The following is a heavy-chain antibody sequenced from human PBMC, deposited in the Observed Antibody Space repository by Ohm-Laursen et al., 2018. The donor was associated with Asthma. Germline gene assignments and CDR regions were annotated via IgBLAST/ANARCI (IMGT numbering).Heavy chain of an antibody. V-gene: IGHV4-30-4*01. D-gene: IGHD3-10*01. Sequence: SQTLSLTCTVSGGSISSGDYYWSWIRQPPGKGLEWIGYIYYSGSTYYNPSLKSRVTISVDTSKNQFSLKLSSVTAADTAVYYCARDAPSGGDGVNYWGQGTLVTVSS. CDR2: IYYSGST. CDR1: GGSISSGDYY. J-gene: IGHJ4*02. CDR3: ARDAPSGGDGVNY.